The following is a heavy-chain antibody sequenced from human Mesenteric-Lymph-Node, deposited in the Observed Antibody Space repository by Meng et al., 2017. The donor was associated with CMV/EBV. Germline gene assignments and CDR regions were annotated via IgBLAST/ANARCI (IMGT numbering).Heavy chain of an antibody. V-gene: IGHV3-53*01. CDR3: ARGGPEYHFDY. D-gene: IGHD6-6*01. CDR2: IYSGGST. Sequence: GESLKISCAASGFTVNTNYMSWVRQAPGKGLEWVSIIYSGGSTYYADSVKGRFTISRDNSKNTLDLQMNSLRAEDTAVYYCARGGPEYHFDYWGQGTLVTVSS. J-gene: IGHJ4*02. CDR1: GFTVNTNY.